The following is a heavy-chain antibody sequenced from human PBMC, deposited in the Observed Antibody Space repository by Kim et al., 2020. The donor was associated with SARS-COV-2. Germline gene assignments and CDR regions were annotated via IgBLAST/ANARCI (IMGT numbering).Heavy chain of an antibody. J-gene: IGHJ6*02. V-gene: IGHV3-9*01. D-gene: IGHD3-3*02. CDR3: TRDVLAGGADV. Sequence: GYADSVEGRFIISRDKDKNVLYLQMNSLRPEDTALYYCTRDVLAGGADVWGQGTAVIVSS.